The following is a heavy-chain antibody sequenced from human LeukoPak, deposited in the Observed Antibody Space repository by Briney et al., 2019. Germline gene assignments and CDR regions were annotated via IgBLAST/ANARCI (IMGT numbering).Heavy chain of an antibody. CDR3: AKTFGWPFYVDH. V-gene: IGHV3-23*01. CDR2: ITGGGGKT. J-gene: IGHJ5*02. CDR1: GFTFSRYG. Sequence: GGSLRLSRAASGFTFSRYGMSWVRQAPGKGLEWVSGITGGGGKTYYADSVRGRFTISRDNSKNTLYLQVNSLRAEDTAVYYFAKTFGWPFYVDHWGQGTLVTVSS. D-gene: IGHD2/OR15-2a*01.